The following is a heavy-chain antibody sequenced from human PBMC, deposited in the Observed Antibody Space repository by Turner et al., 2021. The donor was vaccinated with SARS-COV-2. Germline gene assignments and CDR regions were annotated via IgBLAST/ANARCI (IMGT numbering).Heavy chain of an antibody. V-gene: IGHV1-2*02. CDR2: INPNSGGS. Sequence: VQLVQSGAEVQKRGASVKVSCQASGYPFTGYYMHWVRQAPGQGLECREWINPNSGGSIDEQKFQGRVTMTRHTSVSTAYMELSRLRSYDTAVYYCARQATAMCTGPRPATAAGFDPWGQGTLVTVSS. D-gene: IGHD5-18*01. J-gene: IGHJ5*02. CDR1: GYPFTGYY. CDR3: ARQATAMCTGPRPATAAGFDP.